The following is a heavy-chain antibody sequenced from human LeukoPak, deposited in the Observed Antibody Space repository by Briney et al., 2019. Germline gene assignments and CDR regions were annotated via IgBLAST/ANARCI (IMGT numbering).Heavy chain of an antibody. D-gene: IGHD3-22*01. J-gene: IGHJ4*02. CDR3: ARGRARDSSGYPNY. V-gene: IGHV4-59*01. CDR2: IYYSGST. CDR1: GGSISSYY. Sequence: SETLSLTCTVSGGSISSYYWSWIRQPPGKGLEWIGYIYYSGSTNYNPSLKSRVTISIDTSKNQFSLKLSSVAAADTAVYYCARGRARDSSGYPNYWGQGTLVTVSS.